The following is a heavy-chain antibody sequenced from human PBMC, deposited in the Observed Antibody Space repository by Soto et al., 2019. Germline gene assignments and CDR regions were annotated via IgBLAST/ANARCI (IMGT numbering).Heavy chain of an antibody. CDR1: GFTFSSYA. CDR2: ISYDGSNK. V-gene: IGHV3-30-3*01. Sequence: QVQLVESGGGVVQPGRSLRLSCAASGFTFSSYAMHWFRQAPGKGLEWVAVISYDGSNKYYADSVKGRFTISRDNSKNTLYLQMNSLRAEDTAVYYCARDSSVTTTLIAYWGQGTLVTVSS. D-gene: IGHD4-17*01. CDR3: ARDSSVTTTLIAY. J-gene: IGHJ4*02.